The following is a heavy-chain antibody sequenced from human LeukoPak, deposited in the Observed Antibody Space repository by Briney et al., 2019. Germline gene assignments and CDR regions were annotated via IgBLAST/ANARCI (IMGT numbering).Heavy chain of an antibody. V-gene: IGHV1-24*01. CDR3: ASEADYDFWSGYRPLDY. D-gene: IGHD3-3*01. CDR1: GYTLTELS. J-gene: IGHJ4*02. Sequence: GASVKVSCKVSGYTLTELSMHWVRQALGKGLEWMGGFDPEDGETIYAQKFQGRVTMTEDTSTDTAYMELSRLRSDDTAVYYCASEADYDFWSGYRPLDYWGQGTLVTVSS. CDR2: FDPEDGET.